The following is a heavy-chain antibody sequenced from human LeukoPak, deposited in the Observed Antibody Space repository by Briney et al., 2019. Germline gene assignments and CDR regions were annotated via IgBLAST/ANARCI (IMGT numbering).Heavy chain of an antibody. V-gene: IGHV1-2*02. CDR3: ARSGSVRGVSNWFDP. Sequence: ASVKVSCKASGYTFTGYYMHWVRQAPGQGLEWMGWIDPNSGGTNYAQKFQGRVTMTRNTSISTAYMGLSSLRSEDTAVYYCARSGSVRGVSNWFDPWGQGTLVTVSS. CDR2: IDPNSGGT. J-gene: IGHJ5*02. D-gene: IGHD3-10*01. CDR1: GYTFTGYY.